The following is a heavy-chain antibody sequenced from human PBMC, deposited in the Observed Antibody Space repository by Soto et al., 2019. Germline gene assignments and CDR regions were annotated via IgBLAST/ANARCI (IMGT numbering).Heavy chain of an antibody. J-gene: IGHJ4*02. Sequence: PGGSLRLSCAASGFTFSRYWMTWVRQAPGKGLEWVANIKQDGSEIYYVDSVKGRFTISRDNAENSLYLQMNSLRAEDTAVYYCARDPVCSGGSCYDYWGQGTLVTVCS. D-gene: IGHD2-15*01. CDR2: IKQDGSEI. CDR1: GFTFSRYW. V-gene: IGHV3-7*01. CDR3: ARDPVCSGGSCYDY.